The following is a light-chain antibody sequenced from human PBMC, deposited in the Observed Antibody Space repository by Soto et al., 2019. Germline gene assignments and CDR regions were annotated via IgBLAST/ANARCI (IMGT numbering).Light chain of an antibody. CDR1: SSDVGGYNS. V-gene: IGLV2-14*01. Sequence: LTRPASVSGSPGQSITISCTGTSSDVGGYNSVSWFQQYPGKAPRLVIYDVSDRPSGVSNRISGSKSGNTASLTISGLQAEDEADYYCNSYTSSGTYVFGTGTKVTVL. CDR3: NSYTSSGTYV. CDR2: DVS. J-gene: IGLJ1*01.